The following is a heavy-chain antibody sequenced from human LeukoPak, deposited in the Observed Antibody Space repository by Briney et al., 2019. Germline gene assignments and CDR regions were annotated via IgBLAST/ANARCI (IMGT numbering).Heavy chain of an antibody. CDR2: FDPEDGET. CDR1: GYTLTELS. Sequence: SVKVSCKVSGYTLTELSMHWVRQAPGKGLEWMGGFDPEDGETIYAQKFQGRVTMTEDTSTDTAYMELSSLRSEDTAVYYCATVGYGEGATGYWGQGTLVTVSS. V-gene: IGHV1-24*01. D-gene: IGHD1-26*01. CDR3: ATVGYGEGATGY. J-gene: IGHJ4*02.